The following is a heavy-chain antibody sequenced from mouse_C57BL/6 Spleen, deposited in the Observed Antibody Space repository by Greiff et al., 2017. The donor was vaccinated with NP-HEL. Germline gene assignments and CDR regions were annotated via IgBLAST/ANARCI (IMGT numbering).Heavy chain of an antibody. J-gene: IGHJ2*01. CDR1: GFTFSSYA. Sequence: EVQVVESGGGLVKPGGSLKLSCAASGFTFSSYAMSWVRQTPEKRLEWVATISDGGSYTYYPDNVKGRFTISRDNAKNNLYLQMSHLKSEDTAMYYCARSGRTSLDYWGQGTTLTVSS. V-gene: IGHV5-4*01. CDR3: ARSGRTSLDY. CDR2: ISDGGSYT. D-gene: IGHD3-1*01.